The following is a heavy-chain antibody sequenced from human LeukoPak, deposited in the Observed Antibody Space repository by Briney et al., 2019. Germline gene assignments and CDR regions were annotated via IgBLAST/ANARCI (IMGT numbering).Heavy chain of an antibody. CDR1: GYTFTGYY. Sequence: ASVKVSCKASGYTFTGYYMHWVRQAPGQGLEWMGWINPNSGGTNYAQKFQGRVTMTRDTSISTAYIELSRLRSDDTAVYYCARGGYYDSSGYYYLDYWGQGTLVTVSS. D-gene: IGHD3-22*01. J-gene: IGHJ4*02. CDR2: INPNSGGT. V-gene: IGHV1-2*02. CDR3: ARGGYYDSSGYYYLDY.